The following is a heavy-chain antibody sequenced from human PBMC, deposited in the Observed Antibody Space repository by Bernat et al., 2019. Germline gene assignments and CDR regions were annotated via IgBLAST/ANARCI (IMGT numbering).Heavy chain of an antibody. D-gene: IGHD3-10*01. CDR1: GFTFSSYA. J-gene: IGHJ4*02. V-gene: IGHV3-23*01. CDR3: ARGFGITMVQGVVDY. CDR2: ISGSGGST. Sequence: EVQLLESGGGLVQPGGSLRLSCAASGFTFSSYAMSWVRQAPGKGLEWVSAISGSGGSTYYADSVKGRFTISRDNAKNSLYLQMNSLRAEDTAVYYCARGFGITMVQGVVDYWGQGTLVTVSS.